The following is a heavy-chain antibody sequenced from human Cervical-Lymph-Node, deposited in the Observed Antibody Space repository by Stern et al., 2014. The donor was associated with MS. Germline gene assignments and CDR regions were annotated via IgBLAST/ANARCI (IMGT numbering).Heavy chain of an antibody. Sequence: QVQLVQSGAEVKKPGASVKVSCKASGYTFTSYYMHWVRQAPGQGLEWMGIINPSGGSTRSAQKFQGRVTMTRDTSTSTVYMELRSLRSEDTAVYHCARDPRAAAAFDIWGQGTMVTVSS. D-gene: IGHD6-13*01. J-gene: IGHJ3*02. V-gene: IGHV1-46*01. CDR2: INPSGGST. CDR1: GYTFTSYY. CDR3: ARDPRAAAAFDI.